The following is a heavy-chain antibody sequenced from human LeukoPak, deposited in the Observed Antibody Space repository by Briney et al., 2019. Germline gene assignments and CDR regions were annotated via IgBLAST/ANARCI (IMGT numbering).Heavy chain of an antibody. CDR2: IYPGDSDT. CDR1: GYGFTTYW. Sequence: GESLKISCKASGYGFTTYWIGWVRQLPGKGLEWMGIIYPGDSDTRYSPSFQGQVTISADKSISTAFLQWSSLKASDTAMYYRARRSDDILTGPSDYFDYWGQGTLVTVSS. J-gene: IGHJ4*02. D-gene: IGHD3-9*01. CDR3: ARRSDDILTGPSDYFDY. V-gene: IGHV5-51*01.